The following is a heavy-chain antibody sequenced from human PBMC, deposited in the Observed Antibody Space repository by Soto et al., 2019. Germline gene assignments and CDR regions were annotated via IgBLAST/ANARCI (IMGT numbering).Heavy chain of an antibody. J-gene: IGHJ4*02. CDR1: GGSVSSGSYY. D-gene: IGHD3-16*02. Sequence: SETLSLTCTVSGGSVSSGSYYWSWIRQPPGKGLEWIGYIYYSGSTNYKHSLKSRVTKSVDTSKNQFSLKLSSVTAADTAVYYCARGQNIVRDWDYWGQGTLVTVSS. CDR2: IYYSGST. V-gene: IGHV4-61*01. CDR3: ARGQNIVRDWDY.